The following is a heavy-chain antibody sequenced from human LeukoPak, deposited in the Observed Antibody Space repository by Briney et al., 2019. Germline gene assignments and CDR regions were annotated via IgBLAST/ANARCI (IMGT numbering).Heavy chain of an antibody. CDR3: ARALLVFDSSSWYYFDY. D-gene: IGHD6-13*01. Sequence: SETLSLTCALYGGSFNDYYWSWIRQPPGKGLEWIGEINHSGSTYYNPSLKSRVTISVDTSKNQFSLKLSSVTAADTAVYYCARALLVFDSSSWYYFDYWGQGTLVTVSS. CDR2: INHSGST. V-gene: IGHV4-34*01. CDR1: GGSFNDYY. J-gene: IGHJ4*02.